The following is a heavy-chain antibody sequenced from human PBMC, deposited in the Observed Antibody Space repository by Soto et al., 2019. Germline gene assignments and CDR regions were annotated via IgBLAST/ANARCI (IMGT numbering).Heavy chain of an antibody. V-gene: IGHV3-48*03. CDR2: ISSSGSTI. J-gene: IGHJ6*02. Sequence: PGGSLRLSCAASGFTFSSYEMNWVRQAPGKGLEWVSYISSSGSTIYYADSVKGRFTISRDNAKNSLYLQMNSLRAEDTAVYYCARGSSSGSYYYYYYGMDVWGQGTTVTVSS. CDR1: GFTFSSYE. CDR3: ARGSSSGSYYYYYYGMDV. D-gene: IGHD1-26*01.